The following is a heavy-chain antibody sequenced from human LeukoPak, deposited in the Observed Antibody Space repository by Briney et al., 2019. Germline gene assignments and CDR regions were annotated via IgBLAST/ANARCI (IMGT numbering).Heavy chain of an antibody. D-gene: IGHD2-2*01. CDR2: ISDSGGAT. V-gene: IGHV3-23*01. Sequence: GGSLRLSCAASGFTFSSYAMRWVRQAPGKWPEWVSTISDSGGATYYADSVEGRFSISRDNFKNTLYLQMNSLRAEDTAVYYCAKSAGSANFHYYCMDVWGKGTTVTVSS. CDR1: GFTFSSYA. CDR3: AKSAGSANFHYYCMDV. J-gene: IGHJ6*03.